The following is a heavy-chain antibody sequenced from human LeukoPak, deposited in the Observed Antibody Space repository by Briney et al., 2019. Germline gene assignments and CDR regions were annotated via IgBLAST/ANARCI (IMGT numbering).Heavy chain of an antibody. J-gene: IGHJ5*02. Sequence: PSETLSLTCTVSGGSISSSSYYWGWIRQPPGKGLEWIGSIYYSGSTYYNPSLKSRVTISVDTSKNQFSLKLSSVTAADTAVYYCAREAITIFGLVRTQTTKGPHRFDPWGQGTLVTVSS. D-gene: IGHD3-3*01. CDR3: AREAITIFGLVRTQTTKGPHRFDP. CDR2: IYYSGST. V-gene: IGHV4-39*07. CDR1: GGSISSSSYY.